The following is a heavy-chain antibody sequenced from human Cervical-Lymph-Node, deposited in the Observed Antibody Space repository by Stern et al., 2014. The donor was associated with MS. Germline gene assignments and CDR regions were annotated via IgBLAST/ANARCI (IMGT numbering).Heavy chain of an antibody. CDR1: GFTFSDFS. J-gene: IGHJ5*02. V-gene: IGHV3-48*02. CDR3: ATLDA. Sequence: VQLVESGGNLVRPGGSLRLACAASGFTFSDFSIHWVRQAPGKGLELISSISRSGNTYYADSVKGRFTISRDNAKNSLYLHMSSLRDEDTAVYSCATLDAWGQGTLVIVSS. CDR2: ISRSGNT.